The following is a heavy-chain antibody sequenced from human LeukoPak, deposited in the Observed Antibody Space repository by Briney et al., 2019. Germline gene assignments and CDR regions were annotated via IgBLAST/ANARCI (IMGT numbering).Heavy chain of an antibody. J-gene: IGHJ2*01. CDR1: GFTFSSYS. CDR2: ISSSSSYI. V-gene: IGHV3-21*04. Sequence: GGSLRLSCAASGFTFSSYSMNWVRQAPGKGLEGVSSISSSSSYIYYAGSVKGPFTTSRDNSQNTLYLQMNSLRADDTAVYYCAKDQGTAIFGMIIPDWYFDLWGRGTLVTVSS. D-gene: IGHD3-3*01. CDR3: AKDQGTAIFGMIIPDWYFDL.